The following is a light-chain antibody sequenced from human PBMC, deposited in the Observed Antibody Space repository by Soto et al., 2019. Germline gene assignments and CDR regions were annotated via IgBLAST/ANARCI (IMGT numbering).Light chain of an antibody. CDR1: QSVSTSS. V-gene: IGKV3-20*01. CDR3: QQCPSSPYI. Sequence: EIVLTQSPGTLSLSPGERATLSCRASQSVSTSSLAWYQQKPGQAPRLLIYGASNRATGIPDRVSASGSGADWTLTIRRLEPEALAMSSCQQCPSSPYIFGPGTQPALK. J-gene: IGKJ2*01. CDR2: GAS.